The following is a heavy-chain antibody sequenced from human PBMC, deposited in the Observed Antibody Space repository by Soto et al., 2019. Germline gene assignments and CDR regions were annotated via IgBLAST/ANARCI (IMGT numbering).Heavy chain of an antibody. D-gene: IGHD1-26*01. CDR1: VFTFSIHE. Sequence: PWGSLLVSCEASVFTFSIHEMDWVRQAPGKGLEWVAFISFDGSRKYYADSVKGRFTVSRDNSKNTLYLQMNSLRAEDTAVYYCARDLSGHFSFDYWGQGTKVTVSS. J-gene: IGHJ4*02. CDR3: ARDLSGHFSFDY. CDR2: ISFDGSRK. V-gene: IGHV3-30-3*01.